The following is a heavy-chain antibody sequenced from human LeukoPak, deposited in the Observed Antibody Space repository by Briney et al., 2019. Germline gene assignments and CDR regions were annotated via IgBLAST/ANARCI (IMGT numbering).Heavy chain of an antibody. J-gene: IGHJ5*02. CDR2: VSSNSAYI. V-gene: IGHV3-21*06. D-gene: IGHD3-16*01. CDR1: GFTFSAYT. CDR3: AREGGRRRASNFDWFDP. Sequence: GGSLRLSCAASGFTFSAYTMNWGRQAPGKGLERVSAVSSNSAYIYYADSLRGRFTISRDNAKSLLYLQINSLRADDTAVYYCAREGGRRRASNFDWFDPWGQGTLVTVSS.